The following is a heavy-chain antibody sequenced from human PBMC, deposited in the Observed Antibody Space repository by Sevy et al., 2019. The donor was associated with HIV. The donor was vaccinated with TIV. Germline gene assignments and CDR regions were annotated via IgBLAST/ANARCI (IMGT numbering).Heavy chain of an antibody. D-gene: IGHD2-2*01. CDR2: IYTSGST. CDR1: GGSISSYY. V-gene: IGHV4-4*07. CDR3: ARDNSGYCSSTSCSGYYYYGMDV. J-gene: IGHJ6*02. Sequence: SETLSLTCTVSGGSISSYYWSWIRQPAGKGLERIGRIYTSGSTKYNPSLKSRVTMSVDTSKNQFSLKLSSVTAADTAVYYCARDNSGYCSSTSCSGYYYYGMDVWRQGTTVTVSS.